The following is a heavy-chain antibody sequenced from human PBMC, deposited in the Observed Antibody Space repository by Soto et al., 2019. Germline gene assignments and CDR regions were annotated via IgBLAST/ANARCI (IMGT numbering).Heavy chain of an antibody. CDR3: ARGYSSSPNWFDP. CDR2: ITDTGGDA. D-gene: IGHD6-19*01. V-gene: IGHV3-23*01. J-gene: IGHJ5*02. CDR1: GLTFGSRA. Sequence: GGSLRLSCVASGLTFGSRAMTWVRQAPGEGLQWVSTITDTGGDAKYADSVRGRFVISRDNSKKTLYLQMNSLTAEDTAVYYCARGYSSSPNWFDPWGQGTLVTVSS.